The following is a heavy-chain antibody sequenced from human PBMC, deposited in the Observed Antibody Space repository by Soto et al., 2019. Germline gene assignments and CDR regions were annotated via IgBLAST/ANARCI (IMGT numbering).Heavy chain of an antibody. J-gene: IGHJ4*02. Sequence: SETLSLTCTVSGGSISSYYWGWIRQNPEKGLEWIGHIYYSGSTYYNPSLKSRVCISIDTSKNRFSLHLSSVTAADTAVYYCARWVEVCLDYFDSWGQGNPVTVSS. D-gene: IGHD2-2*01. V-gene: IGHV4-39*07. CDR2: IYYSGST. CDR3: ARWVEVCLDYFDS. CDR1: GGSISSYY.